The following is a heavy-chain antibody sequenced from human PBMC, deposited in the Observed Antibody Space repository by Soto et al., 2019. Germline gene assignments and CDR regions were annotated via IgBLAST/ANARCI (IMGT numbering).Heavy chain of an antibody. J-gene: IGHJ4*02. CDR3: AREGTYGLTVDY. CDR2: IKHEGREK. Sequence: EVQLVESGGGLVQPGGSLSFSWVASEFTFSGYWMSWARRAPGKGLEWVANIKHEGREKEYVDPVTGRFSISRDNPENSLFLQMTSLRADDTAVYYCAREGTYGLTVDYWGQGSLVTVSA. CDR1: EFTFSGYW. V-gene: IGHV3-7*01. D-gene: IGHD2-8*01.